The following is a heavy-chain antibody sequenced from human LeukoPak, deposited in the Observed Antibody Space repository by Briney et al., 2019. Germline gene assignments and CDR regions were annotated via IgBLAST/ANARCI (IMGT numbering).Heavy chain of an antibody. CDR3: ARSSSSLNNWFDP. J-gene: IGHJ5*02. CDR2: IYHSGST. D-gene: IGHD6-6*01. CDR1: GGSISSGGYY. V-gene: IGHV4-30-2*01. Sequence: SETLSLTCTVSGGSISSGGYYWSWIRQPPGKGLEWIGYIYHSGSTYYNPSLKSRVTISVDRSKNQFSLKLSSVTAADTAVYYCARSSSSLNNWFDPWGQGTLVTVSS.